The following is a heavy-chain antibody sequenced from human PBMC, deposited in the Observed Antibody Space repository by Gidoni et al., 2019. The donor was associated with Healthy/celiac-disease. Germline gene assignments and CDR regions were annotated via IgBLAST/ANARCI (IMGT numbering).Heavy chain of an antibody. D-gene: IGHD3-22*01. CDR3: ARDAYYYDSSGLPGYWYFDL. CDR2: IYSGGRT. J-gene: IGHJ2*01. Sequence: EVQLVESGGGLVQPGGSLRLSCAASGFTVSSNYMSWVRQAPGTGLEWVSVIYSGGRTHYADSVKGRFTISRDNSKNTLYLQMNSLRVEDTAVYYCARDAYYYDSSGLPGYWYFDLWGRGTLVTVSS. CDR1: GFTVSSNY. V-gene: IGHV3-66*02.